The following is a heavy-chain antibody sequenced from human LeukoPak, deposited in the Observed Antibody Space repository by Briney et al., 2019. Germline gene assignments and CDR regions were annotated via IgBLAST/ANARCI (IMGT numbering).Heavy chain of an antibody. D-gene: IGHD2-21*02. CDR2: ISGSGGST. J-gene: IGHJ4*02. CDR3: AKDPHIVVVTALVDY. Sequence: PGASLRLSCAASGFTFSSDAMSWVRQAPGKGLEWVSAISGSGGSTYYADSVKGRFTISRDNSKNTLYLQMNSLRAEDTAVYYCAKDPHIVVVTALVDYGGEGTLVTVS. V-gene: IGHV3-23*01. CDR1: GFTFSSDA.